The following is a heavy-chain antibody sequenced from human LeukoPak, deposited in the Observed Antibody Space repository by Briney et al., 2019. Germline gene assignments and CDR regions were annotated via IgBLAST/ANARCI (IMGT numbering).Heavy chain of an antibody. CDR1: GFSFSKYG. Sequence: GGSLRLSCVASGFSFSKYGMHWVRQAPGNGLQWLAIIWYDGHNKYYADSVKGRFTISRDNSKNTLFLEMNDLKAEDTAVYYCAREWGLIAVAGGPGYWGQGTLVTVSS. V-gene: IGHV3-33*01. J-gene: IGHJ4*02. CDR3: AREWGLIAVAGGPGY. D-gene: IGHD2-21*01. CDR2: IWYDGHNK.